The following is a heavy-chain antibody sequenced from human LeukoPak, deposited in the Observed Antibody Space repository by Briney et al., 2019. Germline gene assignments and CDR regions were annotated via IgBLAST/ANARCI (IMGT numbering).Heavy chain of an antibody. CDR1: GFTFSSYE. CDR2: ISSSGSAI. CDR3: ARCKTYPY. V-gene: IGHV3-48*03. J-gene: IGHJ4*02. D-gene: IGHD2-2*02. Sequence: GGSLRLSCAASGFTFSSYEMSWVRQAPGKGLEWLSYISSSGSAIYYADSVKGRFTISRDNAKNSLFLQMNGLRAEDTAIYYCARCKTYPYWGQGTLVTVSS.